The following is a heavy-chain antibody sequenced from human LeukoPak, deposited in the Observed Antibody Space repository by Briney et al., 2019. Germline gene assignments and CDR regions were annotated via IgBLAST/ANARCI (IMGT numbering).Heavy chain of an antibody. CDR1: GGSISSSSYY. V-gene: IGHV4-61*05. CDR2: IYYSGST. CDR3: ARHPTIAAAGTFWFDP. D-gene: IGHD6-13*01. J-gene: IGHJ5*02. Sequence: SETLSLTCTVPGGSISSSSYYWSWIRQPPGKGLEWIGYIYYSGSTNYNPSLKSRVTISVDTSKNQFSLKLSSVTAADTAVYYCARHPTIAAAGTFWFDPWGQGTLVTVSS.